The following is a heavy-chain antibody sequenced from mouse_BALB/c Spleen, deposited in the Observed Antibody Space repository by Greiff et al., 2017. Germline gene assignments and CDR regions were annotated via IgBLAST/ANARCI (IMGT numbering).Heavy chain of an antibody. CDR1: GYTFTSYW. D-gene: IGHD2-3*01. CDR2: IYHSNGGT. V-gene: IGHV1S16*01. J-gene: IGHJ1*01. Sequence: QVQLPQPGAELVKPGASVKLSCKASGYTFTSYWMHWVKLRPGPGFEWIGEIYHSNGGTNSNEKLKRKAKLTVDKSSSTAYMQLSSLTSEDSAVYYCTIMGKIRLLPSYFDVWGAGTTVTVSS. CDR3: TIMGKIRLLPSYFDV.